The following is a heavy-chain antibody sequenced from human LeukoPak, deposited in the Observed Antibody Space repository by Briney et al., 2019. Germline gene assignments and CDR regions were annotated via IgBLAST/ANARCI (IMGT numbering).Heavy chain of an antibody. CDR3: ARAAYDTSGFYYNY. J-gene: IGHJ4*02. V-gene: IGHV4-38-2*02. CDR2: IYHSGST. Sequence: SETLSLTCTVSGYSISSGYYWGWIRQPPGKGLEWIGSIYHSGSTYYNPSLKSRVTISVDTSKNQFSLKLSSVTAADTAVYYCARAAYDTSGFYYNYWGQGTLVTVSS. CDR1: GYSISSGYY. D-gene: IGHD3-22*01.